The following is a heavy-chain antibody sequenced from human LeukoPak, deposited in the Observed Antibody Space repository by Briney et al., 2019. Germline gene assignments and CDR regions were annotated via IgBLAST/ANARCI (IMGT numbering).Heavy chain of an antibody. J-gene: IGHJ4*02. CDR3: AKGSSVYCSSTSCYYFDY. CDR1: GFTFSSYG. Sequence: GGSLRLSCAVSGFTFSSYGIHWVRQAPGKGLEWVAVISYDGSDKYYADSVKGRFTISRDNSKNTLYLQMNSLRDEDTAVYYCAKGSSVYCSSTSCYYFDYSGQGTLVTVSS. D-gene: IGHD2-2*01. V-gene: IGHV3-30*18. CDR2: ISYDGSDK.